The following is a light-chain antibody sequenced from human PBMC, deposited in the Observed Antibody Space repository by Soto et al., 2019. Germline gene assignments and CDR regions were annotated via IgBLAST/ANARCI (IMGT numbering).Light chain of an antibody. CDR1: QSVLYSSNNKNY. CDR2: WAS. CDR3: QQYYSIPIT. J-gene: IGKJ5*01. V-gene: IGKV4-1*01. Sequence: DIVMTQSPDSLAVSLGERATINCKSSQSVLYSSNNKNYLAWYKQKPGQPPNLLIYWASTRESGVPDRFSGSGSGTDFTITISSLQAEDVAVYYCQQYYSIPITFGQGTRLEIK.